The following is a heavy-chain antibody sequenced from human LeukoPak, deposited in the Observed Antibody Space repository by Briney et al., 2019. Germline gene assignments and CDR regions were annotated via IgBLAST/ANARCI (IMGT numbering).Heavy chain of an antibody. CDR2: INPNSGGT. CDR3: VKDPGYSSSWYFDY. Sequence: ASVKVSCKASGYTFTGYYMHWVRQAPGQGLEWMGRINPNSGGTNYAQKFQGRVTMTRDTSISTAYMELSRLRSDDTAVYYCVKDPGYSSSWYFDYWGQGTLVTVSS. J-gene: IGHJ4*02. V-gene: IGHV1-2*06. D-gene: IGHD6-13*01. CDR1: GYTFTGYY.